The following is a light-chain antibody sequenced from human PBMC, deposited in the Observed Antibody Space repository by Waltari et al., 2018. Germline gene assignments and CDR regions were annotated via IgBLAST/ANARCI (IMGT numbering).Light chain of an antibody. V-gene: IGLV2-14*03. CDR3: SSFSRSNIEGI. Sequence: QSALTQPASVSGFPGPAITIPSIGTSSDIGGYDYIYRYQKHPNKLPKLLIRDVIKRPAGVSNLFTGSKTGNTAVLTSSGVQAEGKADYYCSSFSRSNIEGIFGGGTKLTVL. J-gene: IGLJ2*01. CDR2: DVI. CDR1: SSDIGGYDY.